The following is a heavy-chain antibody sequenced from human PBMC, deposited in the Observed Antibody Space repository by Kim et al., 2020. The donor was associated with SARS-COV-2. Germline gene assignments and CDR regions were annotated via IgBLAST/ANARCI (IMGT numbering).Heavy chain of an antibody. Sequence: GGSLRLSCAASGFTFSSYGMHWVRQAPGKGLEWVAVISYDGSNKYYADSVKGRFTISRDNSKNTLYLKMNSLRAEDTAVYYCARDLYYYDSSGYYYSVGVDPWGQGTLVTVSS. J-gene: IGHJ5*02. CDR2: ISYDGSNK. CDR3: ARDLYYYDSSGYYYSVGVDP. D-gene: IGHD3-22*01. V-gene: IGHV3-33*05. CDR1: GFTFSSYG.